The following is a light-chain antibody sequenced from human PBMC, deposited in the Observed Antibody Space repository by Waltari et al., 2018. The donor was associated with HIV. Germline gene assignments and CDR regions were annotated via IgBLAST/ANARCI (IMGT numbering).Light chain of an antibody. J-gene: IGKJ1*01. V-gene: IGKV4-1*01. CDR1: QSVFSTSNGYKY. CDR2: WAS. Sequence: IVLTQSPDSLAVSLGDRATINCKSSQSVFSTSNGYKYLGWYQQKPGQPPRLLISWASTREPGVPDRFSGSGSETDFTLTISSLQPEDVAVYFCQQFYTSWTFGQGTKVEIK. CDR3: QQFYTSWT.